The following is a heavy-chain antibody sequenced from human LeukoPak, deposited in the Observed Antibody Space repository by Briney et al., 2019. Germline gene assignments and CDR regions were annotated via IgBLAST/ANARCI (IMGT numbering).Heavy chain of an antibody. J-gene: IGHJ4*02. Sequence: GGSLSLSCAASGFTFSSYAMSWVRQAPGKGLEWVSAISGSGGSTYYADSVKGRFTISRDNSKNTLYLQMNSLRAEDTAVYYCAKDPHIAVAGTDWGQGTLVTVSS. V-gene: IGHV3-23*01. D-gene: IGHD6-19*01. CDR3: AKDPHIAVAGTD. CDR1: GFTFSSYA. CDR2: ISGSGGST.